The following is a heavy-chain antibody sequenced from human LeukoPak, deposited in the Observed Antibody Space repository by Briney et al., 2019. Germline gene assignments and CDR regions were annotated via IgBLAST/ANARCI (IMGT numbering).Heavy chain of an antibody. CDR1: GYSFTSYW. J-gene: IGHJ3*02. V-gene: IGHV5-51*01. CDR3: ARPTYYDFWSGYYDRDVDAFDI. D-gene: IGHD3-3*01. Sequence: GESLKISCKGSGYSFTSYWIGWVRQMPGKGLGWMRIIYPGDSDTRYSPSFQGQVTISADKSISTAYLQWSSLKASDTAMYYCARPTYYDFWSGYYDRDVDAFDIWGQGTMVTVSS. CDR2: IYPGDSDT.